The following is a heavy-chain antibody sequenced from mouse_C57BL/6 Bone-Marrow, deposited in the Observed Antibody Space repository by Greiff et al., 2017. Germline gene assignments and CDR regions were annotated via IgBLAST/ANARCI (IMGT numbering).Heavy chain of an antibody. D-gene: IGHD1-1*01. CDR3: ARDYGSSRYAMDY. CDR2: IYPRSGNT. J-gene: IGHJ4*01. Sequence: QVQLQQPGAELVKPGASVKLSCKASGYTFTSYWMHWVKQRPGRGLEWIGEIYPRSGNTYYNEKFKGKATLTADKSSSTAYMELRSLTSEDSAVYFCARDYGSSRYAMDYWGQGTSVTVSS. V-gene: IGHV1-55*01. CDR1: GYTFTSYW.